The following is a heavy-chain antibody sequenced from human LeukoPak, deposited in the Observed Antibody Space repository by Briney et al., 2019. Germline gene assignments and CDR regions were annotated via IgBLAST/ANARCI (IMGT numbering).Heavy chain of an antibody. D-gene: IGHD3-10*01. CDR1: GFTLREYG. J-gene: IGHJ4*02. CDR3: AKESHGSGSYCDY. CDR2: KRYDGTEK. V-gene: IGHV3-30*02. Sequence: GGSLRLSCTASGFTLREYGMHWVRQAPGKGLGWVTWKRYDGTEKYSADSVKGRFTISRDSSKNTLYLQMNSLRAEDTAVYYCAKESHGSGSYCDYWGQGTLVTVSS.